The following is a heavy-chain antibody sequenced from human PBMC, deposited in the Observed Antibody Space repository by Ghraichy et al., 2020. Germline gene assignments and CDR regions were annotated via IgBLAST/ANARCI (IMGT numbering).Heavy chain of an antibody. CDR2: INHSGST. V-gene: IGHV4-34*01. Sequence: SETLSLTCAVYGGSFSGYYWSWIRQPPGKGLEWIGEINHSGSTNYNPSLKSRVTISVDTSKNQFSLKLSSVTAADTAVDYCAREGFGELPGLNYWGQGTLVTVSS. J-gene: IGHJ4*02. CDR3: AREGFGELPGLNY. D-gene: IGHD3-10*01. CDR1: GGSFSGYY.